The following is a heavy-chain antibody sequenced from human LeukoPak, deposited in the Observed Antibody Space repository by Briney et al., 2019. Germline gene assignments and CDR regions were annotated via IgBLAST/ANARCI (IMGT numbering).Heavy chain of an antibody. V-gene: IGHV1-2*02. D-gene: IGHD1-26*01. CDR3: ARDLGIVGAYYYMDV. CDR1: GYTFTGYY. Sequence: ASVKVSCKASGYTFTGYYMHWVRQAPGQGLEGMGRINPNSGGTNYAQKFQGRVTMTRDTSISTAYMELSRLRSDDTAVYYCARDLGIVGAYYYMDVWGKGTTVTISS. CDR2: INPNSGGT. J-gene: IGHJ6*03.